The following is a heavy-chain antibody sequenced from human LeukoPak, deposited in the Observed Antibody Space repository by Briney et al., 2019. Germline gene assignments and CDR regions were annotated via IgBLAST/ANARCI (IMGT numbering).Heavy chain of an antibody. J-gene: IGHJ4*02. CDR1: GDSFNSYH. V-gene: IGHV4-59*01. CDR3: ARVGRGDHTWGSYSCDH. Sequence: KPSETLSLTCTVSVSGDSFNSYHWSWLRQPPGKGLEWIGYISSSGSTSYNPSLKSRLTISVDTSKNQFSLKLSSVTAADTAVYYCARVGRGDHTWGSYSCDHWGQGTLVSVSS. D-gene: IGHD3-16*01. CDR2: ISSSGST.